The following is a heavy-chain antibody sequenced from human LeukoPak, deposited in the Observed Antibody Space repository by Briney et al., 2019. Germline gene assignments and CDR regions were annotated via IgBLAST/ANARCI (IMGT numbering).Heavy chain of an antibody. CDR1: GYTFTSYG. J-gene: IGHJ4*02. CDR3: ARDAPLIVGAAATKV. CDR2: ISAYNGNT. D-gene: IGHD6-13*01. Sequence: ASVKVSCKASGYTFTSYGISWVRQAPGQGLEWMGWISAYNGNTNYAQKLQGRVTMTTDTSTSTAYMELRSLRSDDTAVYYCARDAPLIVGAAATKVWGQGTLATVSS. V-gene: IGHV1-18*01.